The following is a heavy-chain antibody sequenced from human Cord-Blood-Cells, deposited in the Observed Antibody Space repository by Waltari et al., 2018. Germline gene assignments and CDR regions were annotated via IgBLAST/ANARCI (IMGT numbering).Heavy chain of an antibody. D-gene: IGHD6-13*01. CDR1: GFTFSSYS. CDR2: ISSSSYM. Sequence: EVQLVESGGGLVKPGGSLRLSCAASGFTFSSYSINCVRQCPGKGLDGVSSISSSSYMYYADSVKGRFTIAGDNAKKSLYLQMNSLRAEDTAVYYCARDSSSSWYYYYYGMDVWGQGTTVTVSS. CDR3: ARDSSSSWYYYYYGMDV. V-gene: IGHV3-21*01. J-gene: IGHJ6*02.